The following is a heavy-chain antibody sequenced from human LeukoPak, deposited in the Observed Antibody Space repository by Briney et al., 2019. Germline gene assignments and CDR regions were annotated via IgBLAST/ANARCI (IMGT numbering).Heavy chain of an antibody. D-gene: IGHD3-10*01. Sequence: ASVKVSCKASGYTFTSYAMHWVRQAPGQRLEWMGWINAGNGNTKYSQKFQGRVTITRDTSASTAYMELSSLRSEDTAVYYCARGLTMVRGVLRWFDPWGQGTLVTVSS. V-gene: IGHV1-3*01. CDR2: INAGNGNT. J-gene: IGHJ5*02. CDR1: GYTFTSYA. CDR3: ARGLTMVRGVLRWFDP.